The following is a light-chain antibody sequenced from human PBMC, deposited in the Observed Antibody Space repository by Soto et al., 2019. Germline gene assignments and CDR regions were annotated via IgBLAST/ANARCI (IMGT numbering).Light chain of an antibody. V-gene: IGLV2-8*01. J-gene: IGLJ1*01. CDR1: SSDVGGYKY. Sequence: QSALTQPPSASGSPGQSVTISCTGTSSDVGGYKYVSWYQQHPGKAPKLMIYEVNKRPSGVPDRFSGSKSGNTASLTVSGLQAEDEADYYCSSYAGSNSFICGTWTKLNVL. CDR2: EVN. CDR3: SSYAGSNSFI.